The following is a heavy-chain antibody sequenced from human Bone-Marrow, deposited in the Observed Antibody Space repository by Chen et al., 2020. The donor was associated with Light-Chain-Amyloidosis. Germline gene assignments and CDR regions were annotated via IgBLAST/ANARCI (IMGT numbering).Heavy chain of an antibody. CDR2: IFRGDIT. CDR1: GASIISSEYY. Sequence: QLQLQESGPRLVKSSGTLSLTCTVSGASIISSEYYWGWMRQAPGKGLEWIGSIFRGDITYYTSSLKSRVTLSVDTSNNHISLRLRSVTAGDTAIYYCARGPSEVEWGVVKSAFAFDFWGQGTMVTVSS. J-gene: IGHJ3*01. V-gene: IGHV4-39*07. CDR3: ARGPSEVEWGVVKSAFAFDF. D-gene: IGHD2-21*01.